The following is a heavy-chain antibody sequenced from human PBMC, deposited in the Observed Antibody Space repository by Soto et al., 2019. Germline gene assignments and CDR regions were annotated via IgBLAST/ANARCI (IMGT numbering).Heavy chain of an antibody. CDR3: ARGYGIVTGFGY. V-gene: IGHV3-30-3*01. CDR1: GFTFNTDA. Sequence: QVQLVESGGGVVQPERSLTLSCAASGFTFNTDALHWVRQAPGKGLEWVAAISNDGNNEYYADSVKGRFSIARDQSKNTLFLQMNSLRGEDTAVYYCARGYGIVTGFGYWGQGTLVTVSS. J-gene: IGHJ4*02. CDR2: ISNDGNNE. D-gene: IGHD3-9*01.